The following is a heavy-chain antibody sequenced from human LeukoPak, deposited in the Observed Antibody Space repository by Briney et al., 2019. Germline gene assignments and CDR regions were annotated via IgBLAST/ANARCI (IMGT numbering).Heavy chain of an antibody. CDR2: IIPIFGTA. J-gene: IGHJ5*02. D-gene: IGHD2-2*01. Sequence: GASVKVSCKASGYTFTGYYMHWVRQAPGQGLEWMGGIIPIFGTANYAQKFQGRVTITADESTSTAYMELSSLRSEDTAVYYCGGHCSSTSCYAGGRGTLDPWGQGTLVTVSS. V-gene: IGHV1-69*13. CDR1: GYTFTGYY. CDR3: GGHCSSTSCYAGGRGTLDP.